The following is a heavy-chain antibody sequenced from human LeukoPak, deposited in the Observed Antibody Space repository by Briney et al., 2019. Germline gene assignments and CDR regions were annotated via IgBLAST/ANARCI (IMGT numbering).Heavy chain of an antibody. CDR2: IYYSGST. CDR3: ARGGGGAVAGRRSYYYYGMDV. V-gene: IGHV4-59*01. D-gene: IGHD6-19*01. CDR1: GGSISSYY. Sequence: AETLTLTCTVTGGSISSYYWSWIRQPPGKGLEWIGDIYYSGSTNYNPSLKSRVTISVDTSKNQFCLKLSSVTAADTAVYYCARGGGGAVAGRRSYYYYGMDVWGKGTTVTVSS. J-gene: IGHJ6*04.